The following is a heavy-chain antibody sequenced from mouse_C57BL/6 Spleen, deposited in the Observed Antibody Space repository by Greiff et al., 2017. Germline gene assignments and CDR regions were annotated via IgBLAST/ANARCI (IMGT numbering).Heavy chain of an antibody. CDR1: GYTFTSYG. D-gene: IGHD2-12*01. CDR2: IYPRSGNT. V-gene: IGHV1-81*01. Sequence: QVHVKQSGAELARPGASVKLSCKASGYTFTSYGISWVKQRTGQGLEWIGEIYPRSGNTYYNEKFKGKATLTAEKSSSTAYMELRSLTSEDSAVYFCDLYRDFDYWGQGTTLTVSS. CDR3: DLYRDFDY. J-gene: IGHJ2*01.